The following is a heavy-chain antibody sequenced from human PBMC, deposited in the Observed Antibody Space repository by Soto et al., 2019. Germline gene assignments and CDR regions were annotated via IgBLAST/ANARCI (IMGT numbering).Heavy chain of an antibody. CDR2: INPNSGGT. J-gene: IGHJ4*02. D-gene: IGHD6-6*01. V-gene: IGHV1-2*02. CDR1: GYTFTGYY. Sequence: ASVKVSCKASGYTFTGYYMHWVRQAPGQGLEWMGWINPNSGGTNYAQKFQGRVTITADESTSTAYMELSSLRSEDTAVYYCARKYRTEYYFDYWGQGTLVTVSS. CDR3: ARKYRTEYYFDY.